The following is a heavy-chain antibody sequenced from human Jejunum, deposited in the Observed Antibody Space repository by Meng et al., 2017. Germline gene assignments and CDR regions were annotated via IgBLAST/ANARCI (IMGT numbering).Heavy chain of an antibody. J-gene: IGHJ4*02. D-gene: IGHD1-26*01. CDR1: GDSVSSDNYY. V-gene: IGHV4-61*03. Sequence: QVPLQESGPGLVRPSKTLSLTCTVSGDSVSSDNYYWSWIRQPPGKGLEWIGYVYYSGHTDCNPSLKSRLSISIDTSKNHFSLKLSSVTAADTAVYYCARTPLYSGSYYFDPWGQGALVTVSS. CDR2: VYYSGHT. CDR3: ARTPLYSGSYYFDP.